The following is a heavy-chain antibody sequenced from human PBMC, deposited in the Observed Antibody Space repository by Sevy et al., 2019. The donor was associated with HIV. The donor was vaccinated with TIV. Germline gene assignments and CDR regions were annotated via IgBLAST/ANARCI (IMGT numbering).Heavy chain of an antibody. CDR3: ARDRGATAVALRVDY. J-gene: IGHJ4*02. D-gene: IGHD2-15*01. Sequence: GGSLRLSCAASGFTFSSYAMHWVRQAPGKGLEWVAVISYDGSNKYYADSVKGRLTISRDNSKGTLYVQMNSLRVEDTAVYYCARDRGATAVALRVDYWGQGTLVTVSS. CDR1: GFTFSSYA. CDR2: ISYDGSNK. V-gene: IGHV3-30*04.